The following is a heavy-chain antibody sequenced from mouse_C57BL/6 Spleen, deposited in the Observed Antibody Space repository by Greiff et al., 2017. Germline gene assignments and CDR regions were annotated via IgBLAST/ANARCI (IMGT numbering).Heavy chain of an antibody. J-gene: IGHJ4*01. Sequence: QVQLQQSGAELARPGASVKLSCKASGYTFTSYGISWVKQRTGQGLEWIGEIYPRSGNTYYNEKFKGKATLTADKSSSTAYMELRSLTSEDSAVYYCARRPHGTYAIDYWGHGTSVTVSS. CDR2: IYPRSGNT. CDR3: ARRPHGTYAIDY. CDR1: GYTFTSYG. D-gene: IGHD2-1*01. V-gene: IGHV1-81*01.